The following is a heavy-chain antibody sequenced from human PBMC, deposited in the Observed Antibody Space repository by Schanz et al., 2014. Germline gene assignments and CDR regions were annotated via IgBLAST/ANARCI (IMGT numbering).Heavy chain of an antibody. D-gene: IGHD6-6*01. CDR3: ARGYSSSMDV. CDR2: ISWNSGNI. Sequence: EVQLVESGGGLVQPGRSLRLSCAASGFTFDDHAMHWVRQVPGKGLEWVSGISWNSGNIAYADSVKGRFTISRDNAKNSLYLQMNSLRAEDTAVYYCARGYSSSMDVWGQGTTVTVSS. V-gene: IGHV3-9*01. J-gene: IGHJ6*02. CDR1: GFTFDDHA.